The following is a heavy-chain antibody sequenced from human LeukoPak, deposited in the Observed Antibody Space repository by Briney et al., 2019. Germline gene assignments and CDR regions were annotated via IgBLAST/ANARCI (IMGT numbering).Heavy chain of an antibody. D-gene: IGHD2-21*02. V-gene: IGHV3-30*03. CDR1: GFTFRSYA. CDR2: ISYDGNNE. Sequence: GGSLRLSCAASGFTFRSYAMHWVRQAPGKGLEWVAVISYDGNNEFYADSVKGRFTISRDNAKNSLYLQMNSLRAEDTAVYYCARVVYCGGDCYYLDYWGQGTLVTVSS. CDR3: ARVVYCGGDCYYLDY. J-gene: IGHJ4*02.